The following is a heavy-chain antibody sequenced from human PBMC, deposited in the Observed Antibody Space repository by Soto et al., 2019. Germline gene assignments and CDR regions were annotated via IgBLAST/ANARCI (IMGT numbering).Heavy chain of an antibody. J-gene: IGHJ4*02. V-gene: IGHV1-69*12. CDR3: ARSRDGYNALDY. CDR2: IIPLFGTV. D-gene: IGHD5-12*01. CDR1: GGTFSSYA. Sequence: QVQLVQSGAEVKKPGSSVKVSCKASGGTFSSYAISWVRQAPGQGLEWMGGIIPLFGTVNYAQKFQARVTIIADESTITAYMQLGSLRSEDTAVYYCARSRDGYNALDYWGQGTLVTVSS.